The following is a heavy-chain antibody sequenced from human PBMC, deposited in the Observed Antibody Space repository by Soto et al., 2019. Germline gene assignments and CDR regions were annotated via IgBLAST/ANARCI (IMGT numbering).Heavy chain of an antibody. Sequence: SETLSLTCTVSGGSISSSSYYWGWIRQPPGKGLEWIGSIYYSGSTYYNPSLKSRVTISVDTSKNQFSLKLSSVTAADTAVYYCARLAIVVDTKMKAAADDNYYYYMDVWGKGTTVTVSS. CDR2: IYYSGST. J-gene: IGHJ6*03. CDR3: ARLAIVVDTKMKAAADDNYYYYMDV. CDR1: GGSISSSSYY. D-gene: IGHD2-2*01. V-gene: IGHV4-39*01.